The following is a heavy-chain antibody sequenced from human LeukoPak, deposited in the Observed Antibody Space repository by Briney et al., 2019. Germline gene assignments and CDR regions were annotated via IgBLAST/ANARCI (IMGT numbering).Heavy chain of an antibody. D-gene: IGHD2-15*01. V-gene: IGHV3-7*03. Sequence: GRSLRLSCAASGFSFSSWWMSWVRQAPAQGLEWVANIKQDGNEKYYVDSVKDRFTISRDNDKNSLYLQMNSLRAEDTAVYYCVREDRSCYYYWGQGTLVTVSS. CDR2: IKQDGNEK. CDR3: VREDRSCYYY. J-gene: IGHJ4*02. CDR1: GFSFSSWW.